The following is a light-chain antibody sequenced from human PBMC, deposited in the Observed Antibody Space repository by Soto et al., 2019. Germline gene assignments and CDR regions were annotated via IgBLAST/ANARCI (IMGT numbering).Light chain of an antibody. Sequence: QSVLTQPPSASGTPGQRVTISCSGSSSNIGINCVYWYQQLPGTAPKLLIYSNNQRPSGVPDRFSGSKSGTSASLAISGLRSEDEADYYCAAWDDSLSGVVFGGGTKLTVL. V-gene: IGLV1-47*02. CDR1: SSNIGINC. J-gene: IGLJ2*01. CDR2: SNN. CDR3: AAWDDSLSGVV.